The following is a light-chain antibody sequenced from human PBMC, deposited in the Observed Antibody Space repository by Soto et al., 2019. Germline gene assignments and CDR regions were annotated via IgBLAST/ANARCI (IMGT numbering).Light chain of an antibody. V-gene: IGLV2-14*01. Sequence: QSVLTQPASVSGSPGQSITISCTGASSDIGIYNYVSWYQQHPGKAPKLIIFEVNHRPSGVSNRFSGSKSGNTASLTISGLQAEDEAHYYCSSYSGGSTLVVFGGGTKLTVL. CDR1: SSDIGIYNY. J-gene: IGLJ2*01. CDR3: SSYSGGSTLVV. CDR2: EVN.